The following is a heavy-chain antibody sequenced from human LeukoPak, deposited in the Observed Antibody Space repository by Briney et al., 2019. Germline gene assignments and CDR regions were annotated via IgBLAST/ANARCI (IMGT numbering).Heavy chain of an antibody. CDR1: GGSFSGYY. Sequence: SETLSLTCAVYGGSFSGYYWSWIRQPPGKGLEWIGEINHSGSTNYNPSLKSRVTISVDPSKNQSSLKLSSVTAADTAVYYCARVRTVGATPDYWGQGTLVTVSS. CDR3: ARVRTVGATPDY. V-gene: IGHV4-34*01. CDR2: INHSGST. J-gene: IGHJ4*02. D-gene: IGHD1-26*01.